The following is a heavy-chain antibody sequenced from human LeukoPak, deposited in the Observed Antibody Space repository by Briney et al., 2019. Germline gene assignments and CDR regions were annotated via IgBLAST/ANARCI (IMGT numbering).Heavy chain of an antibody. CDR2: IYHTGTT. D-gene: IGHD5-18*01. Sequence: SETLSLTCTVSGGSISSYYWNWIRQSPGKGLEWIGYIYHTGTTNYNPSLRSRVTLSIQTSKKLFSLNLRSVTAADTAAYYCAREGYPPYYFDFWGLGTLVTVSS. J-gene: IGHJ4*02. CDR1: GGSISSYY. CDR3: AREGYPPYYFDF. V-gene: IGHV4-59*12.